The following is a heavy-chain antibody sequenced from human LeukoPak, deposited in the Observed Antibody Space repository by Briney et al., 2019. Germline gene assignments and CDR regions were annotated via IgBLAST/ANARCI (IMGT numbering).Heavy chain of an antibody. CDR1: GYTFSNYG. V-gene: IGHV1-18*01. Sequence: ASVKVSCKASGYTFSNYGVNWVRQAPGQGLEWMGWINPYNINALYSARFQGRVIMTRDTSTSTVYMELRGLRSDDTAVYFCAREDRNAFDIWGQGTMITVSS. D-gene: IGHD1-14*01. CDR2: INPYNINA. J-gene: IGHJ3*02. CDR3: AREDRNAFDI.